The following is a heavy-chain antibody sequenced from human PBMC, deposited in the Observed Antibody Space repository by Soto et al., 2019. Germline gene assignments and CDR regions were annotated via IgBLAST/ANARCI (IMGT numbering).Heavy chain of an antibody. CDR2: IRNDGSNK. CDR3: ARETDTAMVMFDY. D-gene: IGHD5-18*01. CDR1: GFTFSSYW. J-gene: IGHJ4*02. Sequence: PGGSLRLSCAASGFTFSSYWMHWVRQAPGKGLEWVAVIRNDGSNKYYADSVKGRFTISRDNSKNTLYLQMNSLRAEDTAVYYCARETDTAMVMFDYWGQGILVTVSS. V-gene: IGHV3-33*08.